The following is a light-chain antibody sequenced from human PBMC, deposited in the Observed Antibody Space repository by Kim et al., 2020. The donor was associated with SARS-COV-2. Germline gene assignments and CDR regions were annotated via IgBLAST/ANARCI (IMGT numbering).Light chain of an antibody. CDR3: QQYNNWPPLT. J-gene: IGKJ4*01. CDR2: GAS. CDR1: QSVSSN. Sequence: PGERATLSRRASQSVSSNLAWYQQKPGQAPRLLIYGASTRATGIPARFSGSGSGTEFTLTISSLQSEDFAVYYCQQYNNWPPLTFGGGTKVDIK. V-gene: IGKV3-15*01.